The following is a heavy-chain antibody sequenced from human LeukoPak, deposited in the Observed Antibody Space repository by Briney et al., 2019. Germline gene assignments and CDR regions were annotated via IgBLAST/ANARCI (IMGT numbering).Heavy chain of an antibody. CDR1: GLTFSSYG. J-gene: IGHJ4*02. V-gene: IGHV3-30*02. CDR3: AKRKDYDFWSGHAEGYFDY. Sequence: GGSLRLSCAASGLTFSSYGMHWVRQAPGKGLEWVAFIRYDGSNKYYADSVKGRFTISRDNSKNTLYLQMNSLRAEDTAVYYCAKRKDYDFWSGHAEGYFDYWAQGTLVTVSS. CDR2: IRYDGSNK. D-gene: IGHD3-3*01.